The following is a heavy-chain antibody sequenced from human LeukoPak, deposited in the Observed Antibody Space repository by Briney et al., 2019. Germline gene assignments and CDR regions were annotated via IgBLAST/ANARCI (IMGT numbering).Heavy chain of an antibody. CDR2: ISSSSTYI. Sequence: SGGSLRLSCAASGFTFSTYNMNWVRQAPGKGLEWVSSISSSSTYIYYADSVKGRFTISRDNAKNSLYLQMNSLRAEDTAVYYCARDKLAYCGGDCYPDAWGQGTLVTVSS. CDR1: GFTFSTYN. V-gene: IGHV3-21*01. CDR3: ARDKLAYCGGDCYPDA. J-gene: IGHJ5*02. D-gene: IGHD2-21*02.